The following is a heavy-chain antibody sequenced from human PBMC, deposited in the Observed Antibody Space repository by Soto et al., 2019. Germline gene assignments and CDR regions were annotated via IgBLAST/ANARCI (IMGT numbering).Heavy chain of an antibody. CDR3: ARDHPTYDYVWRSYRYTRGAFDI. Sequence: QVQLQESGPGLVKPSETLSLTCTVSGGSVSSGSYYWSWIRQPPGKGLEWIGYIYYSGSTNYNPSLKSRVTISVDTSKNQFSLKLSSVTAADTAVYYCARDHPTYDYVWRSYRYTRGAFDIWGQGTMVTVSS. J-gene: IGHJ3*02. D-gene: IGHD3-16*02. CDR1: GGSVSSGSYY. CDR2: IYYSGST. V-gene: IGHV4-61*01.